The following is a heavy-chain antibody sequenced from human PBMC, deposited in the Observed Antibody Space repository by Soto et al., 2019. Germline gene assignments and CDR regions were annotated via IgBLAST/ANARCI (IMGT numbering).Heavy chain of an antibody. D-gene: IGHD2-21*02. CDR3: ARDAVGGDRYFDY. J-gene: IGHJ4*02. Sequence: SETLSLTCTVSCGSISSGGYYWSWIRQHPGKGLEWIGYIYYSGSTYYNPSLKSRVTISVDTSKNQFSLKLSSVTAADTAVYYCARDAVGGDRYFDYWGQGTLVTVSS. CDR1: CGSISSGGYY. CDR2: IYYSGST. V-gene: IGHV4-31*03.